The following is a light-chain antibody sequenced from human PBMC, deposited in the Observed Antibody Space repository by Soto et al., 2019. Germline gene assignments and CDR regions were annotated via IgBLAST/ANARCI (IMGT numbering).Light chain of an antibody. CDR1: SSNIGSNT. CDR2: SNN. V-gene: IGLV1-44*01. Sequence: QSVLTQPPSASGTPGQRVTISCSGSSSNIGSNTVNWYQQLPGTAPKLLICSNNQRPSGVPDRFSGSKSGTSASLAISGPQSEDLADYYCAAWDISMNGQVVFVGGTQLTV. J-gene: IGLJ2*01. CDR3: AAWDISMNGQVV.